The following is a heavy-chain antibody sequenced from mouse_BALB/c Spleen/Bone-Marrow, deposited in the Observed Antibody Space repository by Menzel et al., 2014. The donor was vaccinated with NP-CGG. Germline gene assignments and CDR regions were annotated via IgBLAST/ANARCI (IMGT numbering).Heavy chain of an antibody. Sequence: EVHLVESGPELVKPGASVKMSCKASGYTFSAYVMHWVQQKPGQGLEWIGYINPYNDGTKYNEKFKGKATLTSDKSSSTAFMELSSLASEDSAVYYCAREGGLRRGDYYAMDCWGQGTSVTVSS. CDR2: INPYNDGT. J-gene: IGHJ4*01. V-gene: IGHV1-14*01. CDR1: GYTFSAYV. CDR3: AREGGLRRGDYYAMDC. D-gene: IGHD2-4*01.